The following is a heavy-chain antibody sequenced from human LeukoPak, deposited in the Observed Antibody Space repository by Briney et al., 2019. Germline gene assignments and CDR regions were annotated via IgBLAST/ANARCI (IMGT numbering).Heavy chain of an antibody. Sequence: PGGSLRLSCAASGFTFSSYAMSWVRQAPGKGLEWVSVITGSGATTKYADSVKGRFTISRDNSKNTLYLHMNSLRVEDTALYYCAKDAVINAMGATRFDFWGQGTLVTVSS. V-gene: IGHV3-23*01. CDR1: GFTFSSYA. CDR2: ITGSGATT. D-gene: IGHD1-26*01. J-gene: IGHJ4*02. CDR3: AKDAVINAMGATRFDF.